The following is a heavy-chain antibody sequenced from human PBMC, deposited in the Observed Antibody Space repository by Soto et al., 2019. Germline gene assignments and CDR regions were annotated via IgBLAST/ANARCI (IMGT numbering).Heavy chain of an antibody. J-gene: IGHJ3*02. Sequence: QVQLVQAGAEVKKPGASVKVSCKASGYTFTSYAMHWVRQAPGQRRAWMGWINAGNGNTKYSQKFQGRVTITRDTSASTAYMELSSLRSEDTAVYYCARDISGWYRGDAFDIWGQGTMVTVSS. CDR1: GYTFTSYA. V-gene: IGHV1-3*01. CDR3: ARDISGWYRGDAFDI. D-gene: IGHD6-19*01. CDR2: INAGNGNT.